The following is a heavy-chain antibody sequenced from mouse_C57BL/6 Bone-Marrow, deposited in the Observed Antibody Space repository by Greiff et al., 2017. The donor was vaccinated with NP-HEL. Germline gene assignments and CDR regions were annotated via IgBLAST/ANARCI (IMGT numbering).Heavy chain of an antibody. CDR1: GFTFSDYG. V-gene: IGHV5-17*01. CDR3: ARLYYSNPFDY. J-gene: IGHJ2*01. D-gene: IGHD2-5*01. CDR2: ISSGSSTI. Sequence: EVKVVESGGGLVKPGGSLKLSCAASGFTFSDYGMHWVRQAPEKGLEWVAYISSGSSTIYYADTVKGRFTISRDNAKNTLFLQMTSLRSEDTAMYYCARLYYSNPFDYWGQGTTLTVSS.